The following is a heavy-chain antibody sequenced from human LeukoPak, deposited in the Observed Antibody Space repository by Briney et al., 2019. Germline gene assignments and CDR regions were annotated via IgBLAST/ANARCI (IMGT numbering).Heavy chain of an antibody. CDR3: ARDQYYYDSSGYYYYFDY. J-gene: IGHJ4*02. V-gene: IGHV4-4*07. CDR1: VDSNRSYY. Sequence: PSETLALIRSVSVDSNRSYYWSWIRQPAGKGLEWIGRIYTSGSTNYNPSLKSRVTMSVDTSMNQISLKLSSVTAADTAVYYCARDQYYYDSSGYYYYFDYWGQGTLVTVSS. CDR2: IYTSGST. D-gene: IGHD3-22*01.